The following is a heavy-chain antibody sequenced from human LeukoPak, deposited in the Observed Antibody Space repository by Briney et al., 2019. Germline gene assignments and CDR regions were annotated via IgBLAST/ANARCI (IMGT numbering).Heavy chain of an antibody. D-gene: IGHD2-2*01. J-gene: IGHJ1*01. V-gene: IGHV1-69*05. CDR2: IIPIFGTA. CDR1: GYNFDRYG. Sequence: GASVKVSCKGSGYNFDRYGVNWVRQAPGQGLEWMGGIIPIFGTANYAQKFQGRVTITTDESTSTAYMELSSLRSEDTAVYYCARDHCSSTSCDGSPHADYFQHWGQGTLVTVSS. CDR3: ARDHCSSTSCDGSPHADYFQH.